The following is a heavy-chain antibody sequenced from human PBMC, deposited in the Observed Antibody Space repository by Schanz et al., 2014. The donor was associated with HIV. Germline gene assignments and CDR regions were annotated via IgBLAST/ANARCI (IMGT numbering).Heavy chain of an antibody. D-gene: IGHD4-17*01. Sequence: QVQLQESGPGLVEPSETLSLTCSVSGGSISTSNYHWGWIRQPPGKGLEWIATISYSGSTYYSPSHKTGATIPVDTSKNQFPLNLKSVTAADTAVYYCATDSTTVVRYDYWGQGALIIVSS. CDR1: GGSISTSNYH. V-gene: IGHV4-39*01. J-gene: IGHJ4*02. CDR3: ATDSTTVVRYDY. CDR2: ISYSGST.